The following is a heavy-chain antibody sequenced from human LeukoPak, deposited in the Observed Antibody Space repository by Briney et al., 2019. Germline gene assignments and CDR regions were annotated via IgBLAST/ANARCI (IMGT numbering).Heavy chain of an antibody. D-gene: IGHD3-9*01. Sequence: GGSLRLSCAASGFTFSGSGMHWVRQAPGKGLEWVAFIRNDGTNKYYAESVKGRFTISRDNSKNTLYLQMNSLRAEDTAVYYCAKPNVQYYDILTGYDYWGQGTLVTVSS. J-gene: IGHJ4*02. CDR2: IRNDGTNK. V-gene: IGHV3-30*02. CDR3: AKPNVQYYDILTGYDY. CDR1: GFTFSGSG.